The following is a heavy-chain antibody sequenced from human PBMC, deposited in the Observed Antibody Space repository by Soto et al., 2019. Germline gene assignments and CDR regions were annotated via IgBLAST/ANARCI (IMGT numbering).Heavy chain of an antibody. CDR3: ARAALLAPDYYYYMDV. CDR2: ISSSSSTI. Sequence: GGSLRLSCAASGFTFSSYSMNWVRQAPGKGLEWVSYISSSSSTIYYADSVKGRCTITRDNAKNSLYLQMNRLRDEYTAMYYCARAALLAPDYYYYMDVWGKGTMVTVSS. D-gene: IGHD3-3*02. CDR1: GFTFSSYS. V-gene: IGHV3-48*02. J-gene: IGHJ6*03.